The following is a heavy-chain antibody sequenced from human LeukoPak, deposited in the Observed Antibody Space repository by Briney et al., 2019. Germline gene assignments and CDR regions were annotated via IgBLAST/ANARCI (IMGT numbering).Heavy chain of an antibody. CDR1: GFTFSSYW. V-gene: IGHV3-7*01. Sequence: GGSLRLSCAASGFTFSSYWMSWVRQAPGKGLEWVANIKQDGSEKYYVDSVKGRFTISRDNAKNSLYLQMNSLRAEDTAVYYCARGSSSSIKRYGYYYYYYGMDVWGQGTTVTVSS. J-gene: IGHJ6*02. CDR3: ARGSSSSIKRYGYYYYYYGMDV. D-gene: IGHD6-13*01. CDR2: IKQDGSEK.